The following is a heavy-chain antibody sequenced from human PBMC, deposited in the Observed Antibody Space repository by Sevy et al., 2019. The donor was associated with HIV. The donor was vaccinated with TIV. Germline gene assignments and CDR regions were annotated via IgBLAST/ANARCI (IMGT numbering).Heavy chain of an antibody. J-gene: IGHJ4*02. D-gene: IGHD3-22*01. CDR3: ARFDSYDSSGSIDY. CDR2: ISAYNGNT. V-gene: IGHV1-18*01. CDR1: GYTFTSYG. Sequence: ASVKVSCKASGYTFTSYGISWVRQVPGQGLEWMGWISAYNGNTNYAQKLQGRVTMTTDTSTSTAYMELRSLRSDDTAVYYCARFDSYDSSGSIDYWGRGTLVTVSS.